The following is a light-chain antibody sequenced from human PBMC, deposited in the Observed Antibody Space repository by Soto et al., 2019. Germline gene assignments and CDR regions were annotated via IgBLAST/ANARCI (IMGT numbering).Light chain of an antibody. J-gene: IGKJ1*01. CDR2: GAY. CDR1: QSVSSY. Sequence: EIVMTQSPATLSVSPGERATLSCRASQSVSSYLAWYQQKPGQAPRLLIYGAYTRATGIPARFSGSGSGTEFTLTISSLQSEDLAVYYGQQYNNWTWTFGLGTKVDIK. V-gene: IGKV3-15*01. CDR3: QQYNNWTWT.